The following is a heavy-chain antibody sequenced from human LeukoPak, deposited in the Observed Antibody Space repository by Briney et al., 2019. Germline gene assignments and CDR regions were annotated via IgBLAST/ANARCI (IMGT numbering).Heavy chain of an antibody. D-gene: IGHD3-10*01. CDR1: GFTFSSYS. J-gene: IGHJ4*02. Sequence: PGGSLRLSCAASGFTFSSYSMNWVRQAPGKGLEWVSSISSSSYIYYADSVKGRFTISRDNAKNSLYLQMNSLRAEDTAVYYCARALGEAGDLDYWGQGTLVTVSS. CDR2: ISSSSYI. CDR3: ARALGEAGDLDY. V-gene: IGHV3-21*01.